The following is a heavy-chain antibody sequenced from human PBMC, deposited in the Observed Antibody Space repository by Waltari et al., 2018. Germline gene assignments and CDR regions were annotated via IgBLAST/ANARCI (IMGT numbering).Heavy chain of an antibody. CDR3: ARGRYYDFWSGYYSYFDY. CDR2: INHSGST. J-gene: IGHJ4*02. CDR1: GGSFSGYY. Sequence: QVQLQQWGAGLLKPSETLSLTCAVYGGSFSGYYWSWIRQPPGKGLEWIGEINHSGSTNYNPSLKRRVTISVDTSKNQFSLKLSSVTAADTAVYYCARGRYYDFWSGYYSYFDYWGQGTLVTVSS. D-gene: IGHD3-3*01. V-gene: IGHV4-34*01.